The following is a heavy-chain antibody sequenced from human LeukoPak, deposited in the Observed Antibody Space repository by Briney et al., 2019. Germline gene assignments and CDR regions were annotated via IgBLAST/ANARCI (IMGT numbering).Heavy chain of an antibody. CDR1: GYTFTGYY. J-gene: IGHJ4*02. CDR2: INPNSGGT. CDR3: ARVYGDFWSGDPLIFDY. Sequence: GASVKVSCKASGYTFTGYYMHWVRQAPGQGLEWMGWINPNSGGTNYAQKFQGRVTMTRDTSISTAYMELSRLRSDDTAVYYCARVYGDFWSGDPLIFDYWGQGTLVTVPS. D-gene: IGHD3-3*01. V-gene: IGHV1-2*02.